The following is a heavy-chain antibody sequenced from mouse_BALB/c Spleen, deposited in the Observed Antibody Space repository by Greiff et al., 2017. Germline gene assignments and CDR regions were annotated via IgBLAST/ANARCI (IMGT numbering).Heavy chain of an antibody. Sequence: EVKLMESGGGLVKPGGSLKLSCAASGFTFSDYYMYWVRQTPEKRLEWVATISDGGSYTYYPDSVKGRFTISRDNAKNNLYLQMSSLKSEDTAMYYCARGGPRDYFDYWGQGTTLTVSS. D-gene: IGHD1-1*02. V-gene: IGHV5-4*02. CDR2: ISDGGSYT. CDR3: ARGGPRDYFDY. J-gene: IGHJ2*01. CDR1: GFTFSDYY.